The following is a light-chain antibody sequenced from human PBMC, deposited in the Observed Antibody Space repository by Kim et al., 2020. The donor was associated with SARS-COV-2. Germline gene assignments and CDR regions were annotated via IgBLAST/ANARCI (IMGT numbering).Light chain of an antibody. CDR3: SSYTSSSTLVV. CDR2: DVS. Sequence: QSITISCTGTRSDVVGYNNVSCYQQHPGKAPKLMIYDVSNRPSGVSNRFSGAKSGNTASLTISGLQAEDEADYYCSSYTSSSTLVVFGGGTQLTVL. V-gene: IGLV2-14*03. J-gene: IGLJ2*01. CDR1: RSDVVGYNN.